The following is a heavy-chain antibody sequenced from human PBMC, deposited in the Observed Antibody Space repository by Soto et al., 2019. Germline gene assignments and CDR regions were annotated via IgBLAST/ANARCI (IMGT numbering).Heavy chain of an antibody. J-gene: IGHJ3*02. V-gene: IGHV4-39*01. CDR1: GGSISSYSYY. CDR3: ARQNFDLLTGRLDAFDI. Sequence: QLQLQESGPGLVKPSETLSLACTVSGGSISSYSYYWGWIRQPPGKGLEWIGSVYYRGNTYYNPSLRSRVSISVDTSKNQFSLKLSSVTAADTTVYYCARQNFDLLTGRLDAFDIWGQGTMVTVSS. D-gene: IGHD3-9*01. CDR2: VYYRGNT.